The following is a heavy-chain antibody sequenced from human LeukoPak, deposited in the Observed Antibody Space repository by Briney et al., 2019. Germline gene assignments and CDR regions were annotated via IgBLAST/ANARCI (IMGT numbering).Heavy chain of an antibody. CDR3: ARQADSLDNSGHYYVGGLNP. CDR2: INADRGGT. V-gene: IGHV1-2*06. J-gene: IGHJ5*02. D-gene: IGHD3-22*01. CDR1: RYIFTGFN. Sequence: GASVQVSCKASRYIFTGFNFHWVRQAPGQGLEWMGRINADRGGTDLAQKFQGRITMTRDTSVSTTYMELTGLISDDTAIYYCARQADSLDNSGHYYVGGLNPWGRGTLVTVSS.